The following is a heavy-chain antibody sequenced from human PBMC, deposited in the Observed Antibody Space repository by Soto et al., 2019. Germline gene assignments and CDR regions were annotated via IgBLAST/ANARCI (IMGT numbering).Heavy chain of an antibody. V-gene: IGHV5-51*01. J-gene: IGHJ4*02. CDR2: IYPGDSDT. D-gene: IGHD3-3*01. CDR3: ARIQGGFWSGYYSPPDY. CDR1: GYSFTSYW. Sequence: GESLKISCKGSGYSFTSYWIGWVRQMPGKGLEWMGIIYPGDSDTRYSPSFQGQVTISADKSISTAYLQWSSLKASDTAMYYCARIQGGFWSGYYSPPDYWGQGTLVTVSS.